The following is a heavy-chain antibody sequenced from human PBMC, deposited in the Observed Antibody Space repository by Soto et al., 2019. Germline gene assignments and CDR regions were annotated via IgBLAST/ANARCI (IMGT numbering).Heavy chain of an antibody. CDR2: IYYSGST. J-gene: IGHJ5*02. CDR1: GGSISSYY. Sequence: SETLSLTCTVSGGSISSYYWSWIRQPPGKGLEWIGYIYYSGSTNYNPSLKSQVTISVDTSKNQFSLKLKSVTAADTAVYFCARTMTTSGWFDPWGQGTLVTVSS. D-gene: IGHD4-17*01. CDR3: ARTMTTSGWFDP. V-gene: IGHV4-59*12.